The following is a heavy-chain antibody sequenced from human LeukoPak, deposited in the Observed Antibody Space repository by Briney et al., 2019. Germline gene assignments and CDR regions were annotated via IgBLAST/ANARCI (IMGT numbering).Heavy chain of an antibody. V-gene: IGHV4-39*01. CDR3: ARLGEVATIAQLDY. J-gene: IGHJ4*02. CDR2: ISYTGST. D-gene: IGHD5-12*01. CDR1: GGSITSRSYY. Sequence: SETLSLTCTVSGGSITSRSYYWGWIRQPPGKGLEYIGSISYTGSTYYNPSLESRVAISVDTSKNQFSLRLSSVTAADTAVYYCARLGEVATIAQLDYWGQGTLVTVSS.